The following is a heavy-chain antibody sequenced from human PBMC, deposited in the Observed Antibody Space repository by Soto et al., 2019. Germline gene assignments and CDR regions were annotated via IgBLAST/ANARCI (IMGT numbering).Heavy chain of an antibody. CDR1: GFTFSSYA. CDR3: AKDQGSGYKYYYGMDV. CDR2: ISGSGGST. D-gene: IGHD3-22*01. J-gene: IGHJ6*02. V-gene: IGHV3-23*01. Sequence: EVQLLESGGGLVQPGGSLRLSCAASGFTFSSYAMSWVRQAPGKGLEWVSAISGSGGSTYYADSVKGRFTISRDNSKNTLYLQISSLRAEDTALYYCAKDQGSGYKYYYGMDVWGQGTTVTVSS.